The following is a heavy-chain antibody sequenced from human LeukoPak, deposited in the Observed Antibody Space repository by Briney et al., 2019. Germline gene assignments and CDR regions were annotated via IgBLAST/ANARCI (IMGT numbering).Heavy chain of an antibody. CDR3: ARELGYCSGGSCYKNYFDY. D-gene: IGHD2-15*01. Sequence: ASVKVSCKASGYTFTSYYMHWVRQAPGQGLEWMGIINPSGGSTSYAQKFQGRVTMTRDTSTSTVYVELSSLRSEDTAVYYCARELGYCSGGSCYKNYFDYWGQGTPVTVSS. V-gene: IGHV1-46*01. J-gene: IGHJ4*02. CDR1: GYTFTSYY. CDR2: INPSGGST.